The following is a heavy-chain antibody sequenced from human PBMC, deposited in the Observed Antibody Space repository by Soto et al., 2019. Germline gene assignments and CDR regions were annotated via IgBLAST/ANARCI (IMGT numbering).Heavy chain of an antibody. Sequence: SETLDLPCAVLWGYFGDLYGSWIRKHPGKGLEWIGYIYYSGSTNYNPSLKSRVTISVDTSKTQFSLKLSSVTAADTSVYYCARRPASFYYYMDVWGKGTTVTVSS. CDR3: ARRPASFYYYMDV. D-gene: IGHD2-2*01. J-gene: IGHJ6*03. CDR1: WGYFGDLY. V-gene: IGHV4-59*08. CDR2: IYYSGST.